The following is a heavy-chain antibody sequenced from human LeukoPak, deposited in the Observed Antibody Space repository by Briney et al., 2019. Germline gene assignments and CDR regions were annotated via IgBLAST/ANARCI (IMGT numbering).Heavy chain of an antibody. Sequence: PGGSLRLSCAASGFTFSSYSMNWVRQAPGKGLEWVSYISSSSSTIYYADSVKGRFTISRDNAKNSLYLQMNSLRAEDTAVYYCARDFSESSGWYGDAFDIWGQGTMVTVSS. CDR2: ISSSSSTI. J-gene: IGHJ3*02. CDR1: GFTFSSYS. V-gene: IGHV3-48*04. D-gene: IGHD6-19*01. CDR3: ARDFSESSGWYGDAFDI.